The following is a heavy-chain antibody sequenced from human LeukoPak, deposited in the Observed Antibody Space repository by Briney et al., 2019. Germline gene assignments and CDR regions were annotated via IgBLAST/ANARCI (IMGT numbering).Heavy chain of an antibody. Sequence: GGSLRLSCAASGFSFSDYTMNWVRQAPGKGLEYVSSISGSSREIYYADSVKGRFTISRDNTKSSLFLQMNSLRDEDTAVYYCARSPRPLSGDNWFDPWGQGTLVTVSS. V-gene: IGHV3-21*01. CDR3: ARSPRPLSGDNWFDP. D-gene: IGHD3-10*01. CDR2: ISGSSREI. CDR1: GFSFSDYT. J-gene: IGHJ5*02.